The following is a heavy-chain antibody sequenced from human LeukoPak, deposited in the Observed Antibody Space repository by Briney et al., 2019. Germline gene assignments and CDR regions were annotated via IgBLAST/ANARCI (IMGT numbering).Heavy chain of an antibody. V-gene: IGHV4-39*01. D-gene: IGHD3-22*01. CDR1: GGSISSSSYY. CDR3: ARHRSSGYPSYYYCYMDV. CDR2: DDCSGST. Sequence: SETLSLTCTVSGGSISSSSYYWGWIRQPPGKGLEWIVCDDCSGSTYYNPSLKSRVTTSVDTSKNHFSLKLSSVTAADTAVYYCARHRSSGYPSYYYCYMDVWGKGTTVTVSS. J-gene: IGHJ6*03.